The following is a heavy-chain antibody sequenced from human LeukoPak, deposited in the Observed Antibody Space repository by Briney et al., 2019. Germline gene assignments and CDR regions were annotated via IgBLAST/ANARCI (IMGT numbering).Heavy chain of an antibody. D-gene: IGHD3-9*01. J-gene: IGHJ4*02. CDR3: ARDGGPYYDLLTGYYNLDYFDY. CDR1: GCTFTSYG. Sequence: ASVKVSCKASGCTFTSYGINWVRQAPGQGLEWMGLISGYNGDTKYAQELQGRVTMTADTSTSTAYMELRSLRSDDTAVYYCARDGGPYYDLLTGYYNLDYFDYWGQGTLVTVSS. V-gene: IGHV1-18*01. CDR2: ISGYNGDT.